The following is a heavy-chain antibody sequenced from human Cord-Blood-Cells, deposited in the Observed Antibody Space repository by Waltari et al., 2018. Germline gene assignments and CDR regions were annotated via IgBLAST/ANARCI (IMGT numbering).Heavy chain of an antibody. D-gene: IGHD4-17*01. CDR3: ARVNGDYNWFDP. Sequence: QVQLVQSGAEVKKPGSSVKVSCKASGGTFSSYTISWVRQAPGQGLEWMGRIIPILGIANYAQKFQGRVTITADKSTSTAYSELSSLRSEDTAVYYCARVNGDYNWFDPWGQGTLVTVSS. CDR1: GGTFSSYT. V-gene: IGHV1-69*02. J-gene: IGHJ5*02. CDR2: IIPILGIA.